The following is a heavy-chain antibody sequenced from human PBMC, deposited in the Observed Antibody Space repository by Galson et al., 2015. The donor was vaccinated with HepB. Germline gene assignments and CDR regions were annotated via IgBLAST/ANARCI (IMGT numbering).Heavy chain of an antibody. CDR2: IYYSGST. J-gene: IGHJ4*02. V-gene: IGHV4-31*03. CDR3: ASKTPGYSSGYDPFDY. D-gene: IGHD5-18*01. CDR1: GGSISSGGYY. Sequence: TLSLTCTVSGGSISSGGYYWNWIRQHPGKGLQWIGYIYYSGSTYYNPSLKSRVTISLDTSKNQFSLKLSSVTAADTAVYYCASKTPGYSSGYDPFDYWGQGSLVTVSS.